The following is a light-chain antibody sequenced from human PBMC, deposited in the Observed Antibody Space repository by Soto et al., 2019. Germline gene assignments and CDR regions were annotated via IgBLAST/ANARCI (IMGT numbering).Light chain of an antibody. CDR1: ESIYSW. V-gene: IGKV1-5*03. CDR2: KTS. Sequence: IQMTQSPSTLSASVGDTVTITCRASESIYSWLAWYKQIPGKAPQLLIYKTSTLQGGVPSRFSGSGSGAEYTLTISILQPDDFATYFCQEYNTNSRTFGQGTRVETK. CDR3: QEYNTNSRT. J-gene: IGKJ1*01.